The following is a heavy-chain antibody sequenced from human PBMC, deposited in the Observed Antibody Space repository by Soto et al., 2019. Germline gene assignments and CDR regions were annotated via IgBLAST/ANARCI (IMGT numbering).Heavy chain of an antibody. CDR2: IFPIFDIL. J-gene: IGHJ1*01. Sequence: ASVKVSCKASGGTFSSYAISWVRQAPGQGLEWMGGIFPIFDILNYAQKFQGRVTITADESTSTAYMELSSLRSEDTAVYYCARQSGGPMMSLGYFQHWGQGTLVTVSS. CDR3: ARQSGGPMMSLGYFQH. V-gene: IGHV1-69*13. D-gene: IGHD3-16*01. CDR1: GGTFSSYA.